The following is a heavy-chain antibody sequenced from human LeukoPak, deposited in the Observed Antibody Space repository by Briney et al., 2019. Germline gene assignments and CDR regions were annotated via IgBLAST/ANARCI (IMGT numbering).Heavy chain of an antibody. J-gene: IGHJ4*02. V-gene: IGHV3-11*04. CDR1: GFTFSDHS. CDR2: ISSGGSPM. CDR3: VRDVGAVRGEVYFDY. Sequence: GGSLRLSCAASGFTFSDHSMSGICQSPGKGLEWVAYISSGGSPMFYIDSVKGRSTVSRDNAKNSLCLEVHSLRAEDTAMYFCVRDVGAVRGEVYFDYWGQGTLVTVSS. D-gene: IGHD3-10*01.